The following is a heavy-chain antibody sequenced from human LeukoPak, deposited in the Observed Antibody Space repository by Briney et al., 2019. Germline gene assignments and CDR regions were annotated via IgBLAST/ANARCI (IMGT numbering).Heavy chain of an antibody. CDR2: VYFSGNT. V-gene: IGHV4-39*01. J-gene: IGHJ4*02. CDR3: ARRVVTTGLQYFDC. D-gene: IGHD2-21*02. CDR1: GASTTTNCYY. Sequence: SETLSLTCTVSGASTTTNCYYWGWNRPSPGKGLVWIGNVYFSGNTYYNPSLKSRVTISLDTSKNEVSLKLDSVTAADTAVYYCARRVVTTGLQYFDCWGQGMLVTVSS.